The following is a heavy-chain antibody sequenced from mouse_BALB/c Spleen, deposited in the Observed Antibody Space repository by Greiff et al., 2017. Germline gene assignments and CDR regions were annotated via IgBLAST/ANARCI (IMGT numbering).Heavy chain of an antibody. V-gene: IGHV1-87*01. D-gene: IGHD2-2*01. CDR2: IYPGDGDT. CDR3: AKYGYDDFDY. J-gene: IGHJ2*01. Sequence: VKLQQSGAELARPGASVKLSCKASGYTFTSYWMQWVKQRPGQGLEWIGAIYPGDGDTRYTQKFKGKATLTADKSSSTAYMQLSSLASEDSAVYYCAKYGYDDFDYWGQGTTLTVSA. CDR1: GYTFTSYW.